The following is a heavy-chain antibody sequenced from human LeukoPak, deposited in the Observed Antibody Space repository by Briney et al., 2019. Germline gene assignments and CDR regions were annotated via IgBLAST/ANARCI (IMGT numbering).Heavy chain of an antibody. J-gene: IGHJ6*03. CDR2: IIPIFGTA. CDR1: GGTFSSYA. CDR3: ARDYYGSGSYRDYYYYYMDV. V-gene: IGHV1-69*05. D-gene: IGHD3-10*01. Sequence: GSSVKVSCKASGGTFSSYAISWVRQAPGQGLEWMGGIIPIFGTANYAQKFQGRVTITTDESTSTAYMELSSLRSEDTAVYYYARDYYGSGSYRDYYYYYMDVWGKGTTVTVSS.